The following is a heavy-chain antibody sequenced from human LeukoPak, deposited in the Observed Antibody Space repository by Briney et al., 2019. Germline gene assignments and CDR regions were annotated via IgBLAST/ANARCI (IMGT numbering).Heavy chain of an antibody. V-gene: IGHV3-7*01. CDR1: GFTFGSYW. J-gene: IGHJ4*02. CDR3: ARASITLFGVPLLFDY. D-gene: IGHD3-3*01. CDR2: IRQDGSEK. Sequence: GGSLRLSCAASGFTFGSYWMNWVRQAPVKGLEWVAGIRQDGSEKNYVDSVRGRFTISRDNAKNSLYLQMNSLRAEDTAVYYCARASITLFGVPLLFDYWGQGTLVTVSS.